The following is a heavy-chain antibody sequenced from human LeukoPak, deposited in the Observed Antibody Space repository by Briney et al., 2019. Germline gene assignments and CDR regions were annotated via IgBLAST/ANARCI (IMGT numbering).Heavy chain of an antibody. CDR3: ARMPAGGDQFAFDI. V-gene: IGHV4-31*03. J-gene: IGHJ3*02. Sequence: SETLSLTCTVSGGSISSGGYSWSWIRQHPGKGLEWIGYIYYSGSTYYNPSLKSRVTISVDTSKNQFSLKLSSVTAADTAVYYCARMPAGGDQFAFDIWGQGTMVTVSS. CDR1: GGSISSGGYS. D-gene: IGHD2-21*02. CDR2: IYYSGST.